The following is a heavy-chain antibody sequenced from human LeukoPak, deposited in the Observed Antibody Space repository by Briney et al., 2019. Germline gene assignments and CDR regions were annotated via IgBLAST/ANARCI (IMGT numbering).Heavy chain of an antibody. CDR1: GFTFSSYG. D-gene: IGHD6-13*01. J-gene: IGHJ2*01. Sequence: GGSLRLSCAASGFTFSSYGMHWVRQAPGKGLEWVAFIRYDGSNKYYADSVKGRFTISRDNSKNTLYLQMNSLRAEDTAVYYCANPPGDSSSWYRNWYFDLWGRGTLVTVSS. V-gene: IGHV3-30*02. CDR2: IRYDGSNK. CDR3: ANPPGDSSSWYRNWYFDL.